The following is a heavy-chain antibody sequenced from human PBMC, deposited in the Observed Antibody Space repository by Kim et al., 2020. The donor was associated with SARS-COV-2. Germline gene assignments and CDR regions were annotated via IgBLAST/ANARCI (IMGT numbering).Heavy chain of an antibody. D-gene: IGHD3-10*01. Sequence: AGSLRLSCAASGFTFSSYAMSWVRQAQGKGLELVSAISGSGGSTYYSDPVKGRFTISRDNSKNTLYLQMNSLRAEDTAVYYCAKDGYVLLWCRELSRFDYWGQGTRVTVSS. CDR2: ISGSGGST. J-gene: IGHJ4*02. V-gene: IGHV3-23*01. CDR1: GFTFSSYA. CDR3: AKDGYVLLWCRELSRFDY.